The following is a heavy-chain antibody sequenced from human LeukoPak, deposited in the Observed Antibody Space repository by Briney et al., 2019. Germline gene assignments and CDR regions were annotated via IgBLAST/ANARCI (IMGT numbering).Heavy chain of an antibody. CDR3: AREPLGEVYYYYYGMDV. D-gene: IGHD3-10*01. Sequence: GRSLRLSCAASGFTFSSYGMHWVRQAPGKGLEWVAVIWYDGSNKYYAASVKGRFTISRDNSKNTLYLQMNSLRAEDTAVYYCAREPLGEVYYYYYGMDVWGQGTTVTVS. J-gene: IGHJ6*02. CDR2: IWYDGSNK. CDR1: GFTFSSYG. V-gene: IGHV3-33*01.